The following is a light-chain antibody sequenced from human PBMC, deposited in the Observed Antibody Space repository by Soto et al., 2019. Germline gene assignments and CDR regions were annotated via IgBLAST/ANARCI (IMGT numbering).Light chain of an antibody. CDR3: CSYVVGGVYV. CDR2: EDA. V-gene: IGLV2-23*01. CDR1: SNDVGNYNL. J-gene: IGLJ1*01. Sequence: QSALTQPASVSGSPGQSITISCTGTSNDVGNYNLVTWHQQHPGKAPKLMIYEDAKRPSGVSYRFSGSKSGNTAFLTISGLQAEDEADYYCCSYVVGGVYVLGSGTRSPS.